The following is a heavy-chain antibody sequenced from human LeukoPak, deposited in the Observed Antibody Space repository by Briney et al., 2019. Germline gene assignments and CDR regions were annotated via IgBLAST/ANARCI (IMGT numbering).Heavy chain of an antibody. Sequence: SVKVSCKASGYTFTGYYMHWVRQAPGQGLEWMGRIIPILGIANYAQKFQGRVTITADKSTSTAYMELSSLRSEDTAVYYCARGAPTDWFDPWGQGTLVTVSS. CDR3: ARGAPTDWFDP. J-gene: IGHJ5*02. V-gene: IGHV1-69*04. CDR2: IIPILGIA. CDR1: GYTFTGYY.